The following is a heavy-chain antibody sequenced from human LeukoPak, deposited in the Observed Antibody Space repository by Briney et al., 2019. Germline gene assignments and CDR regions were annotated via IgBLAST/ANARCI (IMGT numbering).Heavy chain of an antibody. CDR3: AAHEFLTGYYIF. Sequence: SETLSLTCTVSGGSISSGDYYWSWIRQPPGKGLVWIGYIYYSGSTYYNPSLKSRVTISVDTFKNQFSLKLSSVTAADTAVNYCAAHEFLTGYYIFWGQGTLVSVSS. J-gene: IGHJ4*02. CDR1: GGSISSGDYY. CDR2: IYYSGST. D-gene: IGHD3-9*01. V-gene: IGHV4-30-4*08.